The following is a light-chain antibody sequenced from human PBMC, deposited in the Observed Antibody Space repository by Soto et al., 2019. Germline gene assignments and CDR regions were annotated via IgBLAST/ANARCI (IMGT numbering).Light chain of an antibody. CDR2: DAS. V-gene: IGKV3-11*01. CDR3: QQRSNWPPYT. CDR1: QSVSSY. Sequence: EIVLTQSPATLSLSPGERATLSCRASQSVSSYLAWYQQKPGQAPRLLIYDASNRATGIPARFSGSGSGTDVTITISSLEPEDVAVYYCQQRSNWPPYTFGQGTKLEIK. J-gene: IGKJ2*01.